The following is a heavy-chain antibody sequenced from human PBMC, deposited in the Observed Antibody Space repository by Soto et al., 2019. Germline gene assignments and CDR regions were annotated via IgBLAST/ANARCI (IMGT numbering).Heavy chain of an antibody. CDR3: TRDGIVATISYYYYGMDV. Sequence: PWGSLRLSCTASGFTFGDNAMSWFRQAPGKGLEWVGFIRSKAYGGTTEYAASVKGRFTISRDDSKSIAYLQMNSLKTEDTAVYYCTRDGIVATISYYYYGMDVWGQGTTVTVSS. V-gene: IGHV3-49*03. D-gene: IGHD5-12*01. CDR1: GFTFGDNA. J-gene: IGHJ6*02. CDR2: IRSKAYGGTT.